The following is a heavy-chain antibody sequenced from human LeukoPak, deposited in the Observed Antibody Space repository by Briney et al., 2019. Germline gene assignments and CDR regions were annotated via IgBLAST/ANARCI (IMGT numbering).Heavy chain of an antibody. CDR2: ISSSSSYI. J-gene: IGHJ4*02. Sequence: GGSLRLSCAASGFTFSSYSMNWVRQAPGKGLEWVSSISSSSSYIYYADSVKGRFTISRDNAKNSLYLQMHSLRAEDTAVYYCARDVQFGNKHDYWGQGTLVTVSS. D-gene: IGHD2/OR15-2a*01. CDR3: ARDVQFGNKHDY. V-gene: IGHV3-21*01. CDR1: GFTFSSYS.